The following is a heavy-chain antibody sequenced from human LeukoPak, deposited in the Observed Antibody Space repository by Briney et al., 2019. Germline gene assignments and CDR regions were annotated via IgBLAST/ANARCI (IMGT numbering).Heavy chain of an antibody. V-gene: IGHV1-2*02. Sequence: ASVKVSCKASGYTFTGYYMHWVRQAPGQGLEWMGWINPNSGGTNYAQKFQGRVTITADKSTSTAYMELSSLRSEDTAVYYCARWDYGDSNRFDPWGQGTLVTVSS. D-gene: IGHD4-17*01. J-gene: IGHJ5*02. CDR3: ARWDYGDSNRFDP. CDR2: INPNSGGT. CDR1: GYTFTGYY.